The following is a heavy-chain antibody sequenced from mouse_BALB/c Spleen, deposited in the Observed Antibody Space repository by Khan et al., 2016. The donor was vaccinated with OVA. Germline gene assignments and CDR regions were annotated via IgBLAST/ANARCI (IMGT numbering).Heavy chain of an antibody. V-gene: IGHV3-2*02. Sequence: EVQLVESGPGLVKPSQSLSLTCTVTGYSITSDYAWNWIRQFPGNKLEWMGFISYSGNTKYNPSLKSRISITRDTSRNQFFLQLNSVTIEDTATYYCARIDGGDFDYWGQGTSLTVSS. CDR2: ISYSGNT. CDR3: ARIDGGDFDY. D-gene: IGHD2-3*01. CDR1: GYSITSDYA. J-gene: IGHJ2*02.